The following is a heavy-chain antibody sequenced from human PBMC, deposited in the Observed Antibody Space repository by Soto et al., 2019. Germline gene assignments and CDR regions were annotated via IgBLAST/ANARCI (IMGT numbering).Heavy chain of an antibody. J-gene: IGHJ4*02. D-gene: IGHD1-1*01. CDR3: VAGGTRWLQSPFDY. CDR2: INAGGVNI. Sequence: ASVKVSCKASGYTFTSYAMHWVRQAPGQRLEWMGCINAGGVNIVYAQKFQGRVTMTEDTSANSVYMELSSLTSEDTAVYYCVAGGTRWLQSPFDYWGQGTLVTVSS. CDR1: GYTFTSYA. V-gene: IGHV1-3*01.